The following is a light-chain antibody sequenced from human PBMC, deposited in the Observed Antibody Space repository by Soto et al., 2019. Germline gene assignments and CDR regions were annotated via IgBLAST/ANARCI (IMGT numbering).Light chain of an antibody. CDR2: DAS. CDR3: QQFNRYSSWT. CDR1: QSISNL. Sequence: DIQMTQSPSTLSASAGDRVTIACRASQSISNLLAWYQQRPGKAPQLLIYDASTLLRGVPSRFSGSGFGTEFTLTISSLQPDDFATYYCQQFNRYSSWTFGQGTKVEIK. V-gene: IGKV1-5*01. J-gene: IGKJ1*01.